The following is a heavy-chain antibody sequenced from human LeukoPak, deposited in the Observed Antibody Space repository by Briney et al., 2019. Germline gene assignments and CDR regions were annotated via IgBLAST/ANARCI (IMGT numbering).Heavy chain of an antibody. Sequence: GGSLRLSCAASGFTFSSYGMHWVRQAPGKGLEWVAVISYDGSNKYYADSVKGRFTISRDNSKNTLYLQMNSLRAEDTAVYYCAKGGSSGWYRVYFDYWGQGTLVTVSS. CDR2: ISYDGSNK. D-gene: IGHD6-19*01. V-gene: IGHV3-30*18. CDR3: AKGGSSGWYRVYFDY. J-gene: IGHJ4*02. CDR1: GFTFSSYG.